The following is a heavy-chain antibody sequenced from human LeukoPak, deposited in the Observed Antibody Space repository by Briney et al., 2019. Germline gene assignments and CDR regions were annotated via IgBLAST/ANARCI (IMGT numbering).Heavy chain of an antibody. V-gene: IGHV3-30-3*01. CDR3: ARDYLLWFGELSLFFDY. D-gene: IGHD3-10*01. CDR2: ISYDGSNK. Sequence: GGYLRLSCAASGFTFSSYAMQWVRQAPGKGLEWVAVISYDGSNKYYADSVKGRFTISRDNSKNTLYLQMNSLRAEDTAVYYCARDYLLWFGELSLFFDYWGQGTLVTVSS. J-gene: IGHJ4*02. CDR1: GFTFSSYA.